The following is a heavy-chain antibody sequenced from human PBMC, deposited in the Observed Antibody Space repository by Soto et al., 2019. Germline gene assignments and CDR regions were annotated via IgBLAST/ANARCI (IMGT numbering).Heavy chain of an antibody. CDR1: GYTFNRHD. D-gene: IGHD6-19*01. CDR3: AREGLYGSIQDNTFDI. V-gene: IGHV1-8*01. CDR2: MNPNSGNT. J-gene: IGHJ3*02. Sequence: QVQLVQSGAEVKRSGASVRISCKASGYTFNRHDINWVRQATGQEPEWIGWMNPNSGNTGYAQKFQGRVTMTRDSSITTAYMDLSSLTSEDTAIYYCAREGLYGSIQDNTFDIWGQGTMVSVSS.